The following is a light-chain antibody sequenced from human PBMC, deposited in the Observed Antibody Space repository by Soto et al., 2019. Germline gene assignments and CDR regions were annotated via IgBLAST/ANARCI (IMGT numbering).Light chain of an antibody. CDR2: GAS. Sequence: VMTQSPATLSVSPGERATLFCRASQSVNNNLAWYQQRPGQAPRLLIYGASTRATDIPARFSGTGSGTEFTLTISSLQSEDLAVYHCQQYDSWPLTFGGGTKVDIK. V-gene: IGKV3D-15*01. CDR3: QQYDSWPLT. J-gene: IGKJ4*01. CDR1: QSVNNN.